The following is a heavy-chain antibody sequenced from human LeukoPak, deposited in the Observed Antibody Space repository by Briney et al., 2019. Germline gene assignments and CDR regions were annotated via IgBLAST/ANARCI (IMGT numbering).Heavy chain of an antibody. CDR3: ARDSGDGDYEPLNS. J-gene: IGHJ5*02. Sequence: GGSLRLSCAASGFTFSSYAMSWVRQAPGKGLEWVSAISGSGGSTYYADSVKGRFTISRDNFKNTLYLQMNRLRAEDTAMYYCARDSGDGDYEPLNSWGPGTLVTVSS. CDR1: GFTFSSYA. D-gene: IGHD4-17*01. CDR2: ISGSGGST. V-gene: IGHV3-23*01.